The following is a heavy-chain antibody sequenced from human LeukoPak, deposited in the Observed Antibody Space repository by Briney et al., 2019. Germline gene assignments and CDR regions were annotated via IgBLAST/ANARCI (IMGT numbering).Heavy chain of an antibody. Sequence: GASLRLSCAVSGFSFSSSAMSWVRQAPGKGLEWVSAINDSGDSTYYADSVKGRFTVSRDNSKNTLYLQMNGLRAEDTAVYYCAKAAGGLVYWGQGTLVIISS. V-gene: IGHV3-23*01. CDR1: GFSFSSSA. CDR3: AKAAGGLVY. CDR2: INDSGDST. J-gene: IGHJ4*02. D-gene: IGHD6-19*01.